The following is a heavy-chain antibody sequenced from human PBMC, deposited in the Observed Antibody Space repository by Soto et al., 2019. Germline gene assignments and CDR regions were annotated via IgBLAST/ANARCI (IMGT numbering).Heavy chain of an antibody. CDR2: IYYSGST. CDR3: ARGGWSHDY. V-gene: IGHV4-59*01. Sequence: PADTRSLTCAVSGGSISTKYWGWIRQPPGKGVEWIGYIYYSGSTDYNPSLKSRGTMSVDTSKNQFSLKLTSVTAADTAVYYCARGGWSHDYWGQGTLVTVSS. J-gene: IGHJ4*02. CDR1: GGSISTKY.